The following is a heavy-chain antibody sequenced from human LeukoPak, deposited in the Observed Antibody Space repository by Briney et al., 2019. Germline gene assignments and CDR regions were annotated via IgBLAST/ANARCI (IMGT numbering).Heavy chain of an antibody. Sequence: GGSLRLSCAASGFTFSNAWMSWVRQAPGKGLEWVGRIKSKTDGGTTDYAAPVKGRFTISRDDSKNTLYLQMNSLKTEDTAVYYCARDGIYYDFWSGYSNWFDPWGQGTLVTVSS. CDR1: GFTFSNAW. CDR2: IKSKTDGGTT. D-gene: IGHD3-3*01. CDR3: ARDGIYYDFWSGYSNWFDP. J-gene: IGHJ5*02. V-gene: IGHV3-15*01.